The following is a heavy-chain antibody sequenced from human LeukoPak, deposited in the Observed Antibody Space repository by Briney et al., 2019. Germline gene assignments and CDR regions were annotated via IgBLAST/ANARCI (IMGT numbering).Heavy chain of an antibody. CDR1: GGPFSGYY. V-gene: IGHV4-34*01. CDR3: ARVRRITMIVVANNYFDY. D-gene: IGHD3-22*01. Sequence: PSETLSLTCAVYGGPFSGYYWSWIRQPPGKGLEWIGEINHSGSTNYNPSLKSRVTISVDTSKNQFSLKLSSVTAADTAVYYCARVRRITMIVVANNYFDYWGQGTLVTVSS. CDR2: INHSGST. J-gene: IGHJ4*02.